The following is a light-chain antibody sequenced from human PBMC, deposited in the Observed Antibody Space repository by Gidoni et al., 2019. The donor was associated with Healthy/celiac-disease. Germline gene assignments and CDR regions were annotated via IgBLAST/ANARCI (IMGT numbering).Light chain of an antibody. J-gene: IGKJ2*01. CDR1: QSVLYNSNNKNY. Sequence: DIVLTQSPDSLAVSLGERATINCKSSQSVLYNSNNKNYLAWYQQKPGQPPKLLMYWASTRESGVPDRFSGSGSGTDFTLTISSLQAEDVAVYYCQQYYSAPYTFGQXTKLEIK. CDR3: QQYYSAPYT. CDR2: WAS. V-gene: IGKV4-1*01.